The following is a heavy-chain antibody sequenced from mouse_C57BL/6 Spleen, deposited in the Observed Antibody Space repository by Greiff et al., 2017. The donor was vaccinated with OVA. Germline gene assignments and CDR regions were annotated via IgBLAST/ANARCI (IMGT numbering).Heavy chain of an antibody. J-gene: IGHJ4*01. CDR3: ARELGLYYAMDY. CDR2: ISDGGSYT. V-gene: IGHV5-4*01. Sequence: EVQRVESGGGLVKPGGSLKLSCAASGFTFSSYAMSWVRQTPEKRLEWVATISDGGSYTYYPDNVKGRFTISRDNAKNNLYLQMSHLKSEDTAMYYCARELGLYYAMDYWGQGTSVTVSS. CDR1: GFTFSSYA. D-gene: IGHD4-1*01.